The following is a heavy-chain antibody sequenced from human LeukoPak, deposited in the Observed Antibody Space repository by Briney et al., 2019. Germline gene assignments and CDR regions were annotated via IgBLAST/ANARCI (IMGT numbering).Heavy chain of an antibody. Sequence: PGGSLRLSCAASGFTFTSYSMNWVRQAPGKGLEWVSSISSSSTYIYYADSVKGRFTISRDNAKNSLYLQMNSLRAEDTAVYYCAKDSETFLAAEAGSYSAFDIWGQGTMVTVSS. CDR2: ISSSSTYI. CDR3: AKDSETFLAAEAGSYSAFDI. V-gene: IGHV3-21*04. D-gene: IGHD3-10*01. J-gene: IGHJ3*02. CDR1: GFTFTSYS.